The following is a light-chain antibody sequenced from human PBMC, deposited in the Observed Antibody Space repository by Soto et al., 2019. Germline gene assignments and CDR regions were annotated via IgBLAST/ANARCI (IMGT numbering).Light chain of an antibody. CDR2: GAS. Sequence: TVLAQSQRALSLSPGERATLSCRASQSVSSSYLAWYQQKPGQAPRLLIYGASSRATGIPDRFSGSGSGTDFTLTISRLEPEDVAVYYCQQYGSSPLTFGQGTEVDVK. CDR3: QQYGSSPLT. V-gene: IGKV3-20*01. J-gene: IGKJ1*01. CDR1: QSVSSSY.